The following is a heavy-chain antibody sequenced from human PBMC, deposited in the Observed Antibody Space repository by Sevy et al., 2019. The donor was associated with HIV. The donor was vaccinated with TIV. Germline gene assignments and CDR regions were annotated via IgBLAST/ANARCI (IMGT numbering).Heavy chain of an antibody. CDR3: AKGGLNSGSTDDFDI. J-gene: IGHJ3*02. CDR1: GLTFSTYG. CDR2: IRYDGTNK. V-gene: IGHV3-30*02. D-gene: IGHD1-26*01. Sequence: GESLKISCAASGLTFSTYGMHWVRQAPGKGLEWVAFIRYDGTNKYYANSVKGRFTISRDNSKNTLYLQMNSLRTEDTAVYYCAKGGLNSGSTDDFDIWGQGTKVTVSS.